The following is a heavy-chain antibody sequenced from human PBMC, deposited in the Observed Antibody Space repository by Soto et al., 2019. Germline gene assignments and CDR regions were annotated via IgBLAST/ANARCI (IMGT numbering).Heavy chain of an antibody. CDR1: GDSFNDYY. CDR2: INPNSGVT. V-gene: IGHV1-2*04. D-gene: IGHD3-10*01. J-gene: IGHJ6*03. Sequence: GASVKVSCKSSGDSFNDYYLHWVRQAPGQGLEWMGWINPNSGVTKYAQKFQGWVTMTRDTSIRTVYMELSRLRSEDTAVYYCAREAGGRGFGEQRNGPFMDVWGKGTTVTVSS. CDR3: AREAGGRGFGEQRNGPFMDV.